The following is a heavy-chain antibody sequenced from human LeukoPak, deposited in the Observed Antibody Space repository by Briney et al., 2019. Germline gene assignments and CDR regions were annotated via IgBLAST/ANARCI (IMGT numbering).Heavy chain of an antibody. D-gene: IGHD6-19*01. CDR2: IYYSGST. Sequence: KASETLSLTCTVSGGSISSSSYYWGWIRQPPGKGLEWIGSIYYSGSTYYNPSLKSRVTISVDTSKNQFSLKLSSVTAADTAVYYCARYSSGWFDYWGQGTLVTVSS. CDR3: ARYSSGWFDY. CDR1: GGSISSSSYY. V-gene: IGHV4-39*01. J-gene: IGHJ4*02.